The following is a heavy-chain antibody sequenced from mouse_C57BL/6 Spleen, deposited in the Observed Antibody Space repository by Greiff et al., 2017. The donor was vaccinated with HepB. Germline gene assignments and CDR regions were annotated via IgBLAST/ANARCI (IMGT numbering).Heavy chain of an antibody. D-gene: IGHD2-4*01. Sequence: EVQLQQSGPELVKPGASVKISCKASGYSFTGYYMNWVKQSPEKSLEWIGEINPSTGGTTYNQKFKAKATLTVDKSSSTAYMQLKSLTSEDSAVYYCARGGNYDYGNAMDYWGQGTSVTVSS. V-gene: IGHV1-42*01. CDR2: INPSTGGT. CDR3: ARGGNYDYGNAMDY. CDR1: GYSFTGYY. J-gene: IGHJ4*01.